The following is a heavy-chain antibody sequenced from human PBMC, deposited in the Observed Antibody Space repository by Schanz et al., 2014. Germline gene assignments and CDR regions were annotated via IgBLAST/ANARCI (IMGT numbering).Heavy chain of an antibody. V-gene: IGHV4-4*02. J-gene: IGHJ3*02. CDR3: ARDRGHGDLPGDI. Sequence: QVQLQESGPGLVKPSGTLSLTCAVSGASISSSNWWSWVRQPPGKGLEWIGEIYHSGNTNYNASLKSRVAISVDTTKSQFSKKLSSVPAADTAVYYCARDRGHGDLPGDIWGQGTMVTVSS. CDR2: IYHSGNT. D-gene: IGHD4-17*01. CDR1: GASISSSNW.